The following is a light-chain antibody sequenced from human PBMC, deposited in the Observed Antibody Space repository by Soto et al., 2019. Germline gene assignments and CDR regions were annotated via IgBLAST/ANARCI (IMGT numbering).Light chain of an antibody. CDR1: SSDVGGYNY. V-gene: IGLV2-14*01. J-gene: IGLJ2*01. Sequence: QSALTQPASVSGSPGQSITISCTGTSSDVGGYNYVSWYQQHPGKAPKLMIYDVRNRPSGVSNRFSGSKSGNTASLTISGLQAEDEGDYYCSSYTTSSPYVVFGGGTKLTVL. CDR3: SSYTTSSPYVV. CDR2: DVR.